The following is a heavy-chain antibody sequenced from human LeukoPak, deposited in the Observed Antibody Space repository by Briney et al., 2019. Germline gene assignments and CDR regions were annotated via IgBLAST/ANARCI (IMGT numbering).Heavy chain of an antibody. J-gene: IGHJ4*02. Sequence: PGGSLRLSCAASGFTYSSYAMSWVRQAPGKGQEWVSAISGSGGSTYYADSVKGRFTISRDNSKNTLYLQMNSLRAEDTAVYYCAKDYDFWSGYYHDYWGQGTLVTVSS. CDR1: GFTYSSYA. CDR3: AKDYDFWSGYYHDY. D-gene: IGHD3-3*01. V-gene: IGHV3-23*01. CDR2: ISGSGGST.